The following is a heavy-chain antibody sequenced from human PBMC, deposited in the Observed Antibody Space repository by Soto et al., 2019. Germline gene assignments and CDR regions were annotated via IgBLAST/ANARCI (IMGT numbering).Heavy chain of an antibody. CDR1: GFTFSSYA. V-gene: IGHV3-30-3*01. D-gene: IGHD6-13*01. Sequence: QVQLVESGGGVVQPGRSLRLSCAASGFTFSSYAMHWVRQAPGKGLEWVAVISYDGSNKYYADSVKGRFTISRDNSKNTLYLQMNRLRAEDTAVYYCARDHSSSWYPRAPGYWGQGTLVTVSS. J-gene: IGHJ4*02. CDR3: ARDHSSSWYPRAPGY. CDR2: ISYDGSNK.